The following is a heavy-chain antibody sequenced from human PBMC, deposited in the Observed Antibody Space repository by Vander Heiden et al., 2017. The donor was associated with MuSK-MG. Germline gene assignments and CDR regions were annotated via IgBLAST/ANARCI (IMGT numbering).Heavy chain of an antibody. V-gene: IGHV1-3*04. D-gene: IGHD1-26*01. CDR2: INTGSANT. CDR1: GYTFTSYA. CDR3: ARAGGMWNFDN. Sequence: QVQLVQSGAEVKKPGASVTVSCKTSGYTFTSYAIHWVRQAPGQRLEWMGWINTGSANTKSSPEFQGRVTITRDTSAITAYMELSSLRSEDTAVYYCARAGGMWNFDNWGQGTLVTVSS. J-gene: IGHJ4*02.